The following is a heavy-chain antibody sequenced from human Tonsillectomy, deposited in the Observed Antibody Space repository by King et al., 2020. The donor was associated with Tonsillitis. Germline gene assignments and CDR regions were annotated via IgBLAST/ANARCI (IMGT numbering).Heavy chain of an antibody. V-gene: IGHV1-8*01. CDR1: GYTFTSYD. CDR2: MNPNTGNT. CDR3: ARGRRNWFDA. Sequence: QLVQSGAEVKKPGASVKVSCKASGYTFTSYDINWVRQATGQGLEWMGWMNPNTGNTCSAQNSQGRVTMTRDTSITTAYMELSSLRSEDTAIYYCARGRRNWFDAWGQGTLVTVSS. J-gene: IGHJ5*02.